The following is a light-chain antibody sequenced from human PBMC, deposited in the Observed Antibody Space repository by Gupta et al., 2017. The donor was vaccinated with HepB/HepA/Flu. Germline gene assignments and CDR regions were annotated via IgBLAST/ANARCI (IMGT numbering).Light chain of an antibody. V-gene: IGKV3-15*01. CDR2: SAS. Sequence: EIVMTQSPATLSVSLGGRATLSCRASQSVSGDLAWYQQTPGQAPRLLLYSASTRAAGIPARFSGSGSGTEFTLTISSLQSEDFAVYYCQQYYNWPLTFGGGTKVQIK. CDR3: QQYYNWPLT. J-gene: IGKJ4*01. CDR1: QSVSGD.